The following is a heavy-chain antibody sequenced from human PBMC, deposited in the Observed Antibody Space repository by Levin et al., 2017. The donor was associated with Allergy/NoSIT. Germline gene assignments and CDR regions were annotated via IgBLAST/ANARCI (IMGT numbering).Heavy chain of an antibody. CDR3: AKMFGSGWTIDY. V-gene: IGHV3-23*01. CDR2: ISGSGGST. D-gene: IGHD6-19*01. CDR1: GFTFSSYA. Sequence: PGESLKISCAASGFTFSSYAMSWVRQAPGKGLEWVSAISGSGGSTYYADSVKGRFTISRDNSKNTLYLQMNSLRAEDTAVYYCAKMFGSGWTIDYWGQGTLVTVSS. J-gene: IGHJ4*02.